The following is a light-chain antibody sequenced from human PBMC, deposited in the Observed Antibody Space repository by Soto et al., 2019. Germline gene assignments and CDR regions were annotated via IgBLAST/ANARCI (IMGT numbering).Light chain of an antibody. CDR2: GGS. CDR1: QSVSSN. Sequence: EIVLTQSPATLSVSPGERATLSCRASQSVSSNLAGCQQQHGQEASILLYGGSPRTPGILASFSGGGSGTEFTXTIXSLQSEDFXVYYCQQYNNWPPWTF. V-gene: IGKV3-15*01. CDR3: QQYNNWPPWT. J-gene: IGKJ1*01.